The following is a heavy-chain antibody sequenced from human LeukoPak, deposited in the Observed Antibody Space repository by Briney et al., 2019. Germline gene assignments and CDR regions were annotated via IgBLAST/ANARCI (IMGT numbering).Heavy chain of an antibody. CDR1: GGSISSYY. CDR3: ARHPRYTSSWFDP. Sequence: PSETLSLTCTVSGGSISSYYWSWIRQPPGKGLEWIGYIYYTGSTNYNPSLKSRVTISVVTSKNQFSLKLTSVTAADTAVYYCARHPRYTSSWFDPWGQGTLVTVSS. D-gene: IGHD3-16*02. CDR2: IYYTGST. V-gene: IGHV4-59*08. J-gene: IGHJ5*02.